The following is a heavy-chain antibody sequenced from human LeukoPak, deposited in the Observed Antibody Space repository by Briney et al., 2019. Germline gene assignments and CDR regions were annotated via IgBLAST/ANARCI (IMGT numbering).Heavy chain of an antibody. J-gene: IGHJ4*02. V-gene: IGHV1-3*01. CDR2: INAGNGNT. CDR1: GYTFTSYA. CDR3: ARIIYSSGWYGFDY. Sequence: ASVKASCKASGYTFTSYAMHWVRQAPGHRLEWMGWINAGNGNTKYSQKFQGRVTITRDTSASTAYMELSSLRSEDTAVYYCARIIYSSGWYGFDYWGQGTLVTVSS. D-gene: IGHD6-19*01.